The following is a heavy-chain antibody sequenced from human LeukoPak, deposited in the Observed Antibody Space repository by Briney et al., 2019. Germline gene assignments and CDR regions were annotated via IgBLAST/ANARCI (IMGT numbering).Heavy chain of an antibody. CDR3: ARGWDSSGWPDDY. Sequence: GESLKISCKGSGYSFTSYWIGWVRQMPGKGLEWMGIIYPGDSDTRXSPSXXGQVTISADKSISTAYLQWSSLKASDTAMYYCARGWDSSGWPDDYWGQGTLVTVSS. J-gene: IGHJ4*02. V-gene: IGHV5-51*01. CDR1: GYSFTSYW. CDR2: IYPGDSDT. D-gene: IGHD6-19*01.